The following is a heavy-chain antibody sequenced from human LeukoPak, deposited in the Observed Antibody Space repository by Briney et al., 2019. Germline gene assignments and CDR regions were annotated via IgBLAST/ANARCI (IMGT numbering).Heavy chain of an antibody. CDR1: GGSFSGYY. Sequence: SETLSLTCAVYGGSFSGYYWSWIRQPPGKGLEWIGEINHSGSTNYNPSLKSRVTISVDTSKNQFSLKLSSVTAAGTAVYYCANGYSSSPGFDYWGQGTLVTVSS. CDR2: INHSGST. V-gene: IGHV4-34*01. D-gene: IGHD6-13*01. J-gene: IGHJ4*02. CDR3: ANGYSSSPGFDY.